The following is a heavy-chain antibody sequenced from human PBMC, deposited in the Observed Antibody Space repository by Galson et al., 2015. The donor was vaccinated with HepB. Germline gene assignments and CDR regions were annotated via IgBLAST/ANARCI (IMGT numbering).Heavy chain of an antibody. J-gene: IGHJ4*02. V-gene: IGHV3-74*01. CDR3: ARGSNDWYGIDY. Sequence: SLRLSCAGSGFTFSDYWIHWVRQAPGKGLVWVSRVSRDETTTNYADSVKGRFTVSRDNAKNTLYLHMNSVNAEDTAVCYCARGSNDWYGIDYWGQGILVTISS. CDR2: VSRDETTT. D-gene: IGHD3-9*01. CDR1: GFTFSDYW.